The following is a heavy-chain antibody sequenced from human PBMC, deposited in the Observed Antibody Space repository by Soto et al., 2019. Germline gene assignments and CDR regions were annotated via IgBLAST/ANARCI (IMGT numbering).Heavy chain of an antibody. CDR2: VYYSGST. Sequence: PSETLSLTCTVSGASVSSGDNYWSWIRQPPGKGLEWIGYVYYSGSTNYNPSLKSRVTISVDTSKSQFSLKVVSVTAADTAVYYCAGDAGIAAAGINWFDPWGQGTLVTVSS. D-gene: IGHD6-13*01. CDR3: AGDAGIAAAGINWFDP. J-gene: IGHJ5*02. CDR1: GASVSSGDNY. V-gene: IGHV4-61*08.